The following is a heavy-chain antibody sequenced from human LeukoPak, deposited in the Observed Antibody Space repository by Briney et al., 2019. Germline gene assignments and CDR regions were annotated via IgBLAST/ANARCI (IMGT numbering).Heavy chain of an antibody. CDR1: GYTFTCYY. D-gene: IGHD6-6*01. CDR3: ARDLPSSAARLGGDAFDI. CDR2: INPNSGGT. V-gene: IGHV1-2*02. J-gene: IGHJ3*02. Sequence: ASVKVSCKASGYTFTCYYMHWVRQAPGQGLEWMGWINPNSGGTNYAQKFQGRVTMTRDTSISTAYMELNRLRSDDTAVYYCARDLPSSAARLGGDAFDIWGQGTMVTVSS.